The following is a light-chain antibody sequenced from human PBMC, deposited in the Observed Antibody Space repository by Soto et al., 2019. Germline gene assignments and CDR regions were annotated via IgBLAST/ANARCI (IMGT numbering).Light chain of an antibody. Sequence: EIVMTQSPATLSVSPGERVTLSCRASQSVRSNLVWYQQKPGQAPRLLMYDASTIHTDIPVRFRGSGSGTEYTLTISSLQSEDFAVYYFQQYDKWPHYTFSQGTKLEIK. CDR1: QSVRSN. CDR2: DAS. J-gene: IGKJ2*01. V-gene: IGKV3-15*01. CDR3: QQYDKWPHYT.